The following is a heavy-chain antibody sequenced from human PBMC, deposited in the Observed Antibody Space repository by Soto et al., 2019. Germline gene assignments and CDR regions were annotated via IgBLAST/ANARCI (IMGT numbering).Heavy chain of an antibody. Sequence: SETLSLTCAVSGGSISSGGYSWSWIRQPPGKGLEWIGYIYHSGSTYYNPSLKSRVTISVDRSKNQFSLKLSSVTAADTAVYYCARGLRYYGSGSSTYYYYGMDVWGQGTTVTVSS. CDR1: GGSISSGGYS. CDR3: ARGLRYYGSGSSTYYYYGMDV. J-gene: IGHJ6*02. V-gene: IGHV4-30-2*01. CDR2: IYHSGST. D-gene: IGHD3-10*01.